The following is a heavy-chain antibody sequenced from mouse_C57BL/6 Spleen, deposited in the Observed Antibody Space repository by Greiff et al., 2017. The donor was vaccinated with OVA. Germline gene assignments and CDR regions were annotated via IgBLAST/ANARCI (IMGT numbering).Heavy chain of an antibody. CDR1: GFTFSSYG. CDR2: ISSGGSYP. Sequence: DVHLVESGGDLVKPGGSLKLSCAASGFTFSSYGMSWVRQTPDKRLEWVATISSGGSYPYYPDSVKGRFTISRDNAKNTLYLQMSSLKSEDTAMYYCARWSDYYAMDYWGQGTSVTVSS. J-gene: IGHJ4*01. V-gene: IGHV5-6*01. CDR3: ARWSDYYAMDY.